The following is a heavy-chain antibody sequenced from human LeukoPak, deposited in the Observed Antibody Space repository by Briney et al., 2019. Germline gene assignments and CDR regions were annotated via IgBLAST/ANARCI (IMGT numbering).Heavy chain of an antibody. V-gene: IGHV3-53*01. CDR1: GFTVSSKH. CDR3: ARDIPSLHYFDY. CDR2: IYSGGTT. D-gene: IGHD2-21*01. Sequence: GGSLRLSCAASGFTVSSKHMTWVRQAPGKGLERVSVIYSGGTTYYADSVKGRFTISKDNSNNTLYLQMNSLRAEDTAVYYCARDIPSLHYFDYWGQGALVTVSS. J-gene: IGHJ4*02.